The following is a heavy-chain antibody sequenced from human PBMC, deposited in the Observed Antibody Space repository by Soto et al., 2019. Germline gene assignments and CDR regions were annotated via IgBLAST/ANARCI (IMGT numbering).Heavy chain of an antibody. Sequence: XXVTCDVSGGSISSNWWSWVRQPPGKGLEWIGEIHHSGTTNYNPSLKSRVTMSVDKSENQISLNLNSVTAADTAVYYCAXXIAMSXMRGFDSWGXGTLVTVSS. V-gene: IGHV4-4*02. CDR2: IHHSGTT. CDR3: AXXIAMSXMRGFDS. CDR1: GGSISSNW. J-gene: IGHJ4*02. D-gene: IGHD3-22*01.